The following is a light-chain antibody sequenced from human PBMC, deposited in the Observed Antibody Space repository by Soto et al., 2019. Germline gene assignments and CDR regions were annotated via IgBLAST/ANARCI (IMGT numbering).Light chain of an antibody. CDR2: GAS. V-gene: IGKV3-15*01. Sequence: EIVMTQSPATLSVSPGERATLSCRASQSVSSNLAWYQQKPGQAPRLLIYGASTRATGIPARSSGSGSGTEITLTISSLPSEDFAIYYCQQYNDWPPTWTFGQGTKVEIK. J-gene: IGKJ1*01. CDR1: QSVSSN. CDR3: QQYNDWPPTWT.